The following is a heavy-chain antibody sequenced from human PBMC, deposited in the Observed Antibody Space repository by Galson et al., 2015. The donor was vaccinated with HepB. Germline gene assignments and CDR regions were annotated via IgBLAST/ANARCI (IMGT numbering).Heavy chain of an antibody. CDR2: IIPIFGTA. CDR3: AGSAPYYYYYYMDV. J-gene: IGHJ6*03. CDR1: GGTFSSYA. Sequence: SVKVSCKASGGTFSSYAISWVRQAPGQGLEWMGGIIPIFGTANYAQKFQGRVTITADESTSTAYMELSSLRSEDTAVYYCAGSAPYYYYYYMDVWGKGTTVTVSS. D-gene: IGHD6-6*01. V-gene: IGHV1-69*13.